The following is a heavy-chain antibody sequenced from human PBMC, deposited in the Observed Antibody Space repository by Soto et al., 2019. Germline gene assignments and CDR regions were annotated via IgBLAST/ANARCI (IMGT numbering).Heavy chain of an antibody. CDR3: ARHERLAAMVSGGIYWFDP. Sequence: SETLSLTCTVSGGSISSYYWSWIRQPPGKGLEWIGYIYYSGSTNYNPSLKSRVTISVDTSKNLFSLKLSSVTAADTAVSYCARHERLAAMVSGGIYWFDPRGQGTLVTVSS. CDR1: GGSISSYY. J-gene: IGHJ5*02. V-gene: IGHV4-59*08. CDR2: IYYSGST. D-gene: IGHD2-2*01.